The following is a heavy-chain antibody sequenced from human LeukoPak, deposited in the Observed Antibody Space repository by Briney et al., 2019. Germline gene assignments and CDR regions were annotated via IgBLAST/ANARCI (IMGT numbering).Heavy chain of an antibody. CDR3: ARGSISWFGELLDYFDY. Sequence: ASVKVSCKASGGTFTSYAISWVRQAPGQGLEWMGGIIPIFGTANYAQKFQGRVTITTDESTSTAYMELSSLRSEDTAVYYCARGSISWFGELLDYFDYWGQGTLVTVSS. CDR2: IIPIFGTA. D-gene: IGHD3-10*01. J-gene: IGHJ4*02. CDR1: GGTFTSYA. V-gene: IGHV1-69*05.